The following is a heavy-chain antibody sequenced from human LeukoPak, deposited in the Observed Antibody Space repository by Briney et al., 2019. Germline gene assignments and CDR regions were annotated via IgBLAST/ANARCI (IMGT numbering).Heavy chain of an antibody. J-gene: IGHJ6*02. CDR3: ARRFGELSRPYYYYGMDV. Sequence: SETLSLTCAVSGGSISSSNWWSWVRQPPGKGLEWIGEIYHSGSTNYSPSLKSRVTISVDESKNQFSLKLSSVTAADTAVYYCARRFGELSRPYYYYGMDVWGQGTTVTVSS. D-gene: IGHD3-10*01. CDR2: IYHSGST. V-gene: IGHV4-4*02. CDR1: GGSISSSNW.